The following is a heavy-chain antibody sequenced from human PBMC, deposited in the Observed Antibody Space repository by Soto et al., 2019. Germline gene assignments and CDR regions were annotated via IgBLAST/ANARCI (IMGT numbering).Heavy chain of an antibody. D-gene: IGHD2-2*01. CDR3: ARDRARLGYCSSISCHGRGVDCYYGMDV. V-gene: IGHV6-1*01. J-gene: IGHJ6*02. CDR1: GDSVSSNSAA. CDR2: TYYRSKWYN. Sequence: SQTLSLTCAISGDSVSSNSAAWNWIRQSPSRGLEWLGRTYYRSKWYNDYAVSVKSRITINPDTSKNQFSLQLNSVTPEDTAVYYCARDRARLGYCSSISCHGRGVDCYYGMDVWGQGTTVTVSS.